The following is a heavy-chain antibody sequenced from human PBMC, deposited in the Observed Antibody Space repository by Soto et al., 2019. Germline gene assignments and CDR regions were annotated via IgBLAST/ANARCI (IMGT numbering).Heavy chain of an antibody. Sequence: ASVKVSCKASGYTFTGYYIHWVRQAPGQGLEWMGWINPNNGDTNYAQKFQGRVTMTRDTSTSTAYMELSSLTFDDTAVYYCARHSGYDYVFDYWGQGTLVTVSS. CDR3: ARHSGYDYVFDY. D-gene: IGHD5-12*01. J-gene: IGHJ4*02. V-gene: IGHV1-2*02. CDR2: INPNNGDT. CDR1: GYTFTGYY.